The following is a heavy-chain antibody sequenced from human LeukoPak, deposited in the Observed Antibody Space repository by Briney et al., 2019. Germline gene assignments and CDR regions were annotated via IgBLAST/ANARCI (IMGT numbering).Heavy chain of an antibody. CDR2: TNWNGGST. J-gene: IGHJ6*03. CDR1: GFTFDDYG. D-gene: IGHD3-10*01. CDR3: ARGRMVRGVIHYYYYMDV. V-gene: IGHV3-20*04. Sequence: GGSLRLSCAASGFTFDDYGMSWVRQASGKGLEWVSGTNWNGGSTGYADSVKGRFTISRDNAKNSLYLQMNSLRAEDTALYYCARGRMVRGVIHYYYYMDVWGKGTTVTVSS.